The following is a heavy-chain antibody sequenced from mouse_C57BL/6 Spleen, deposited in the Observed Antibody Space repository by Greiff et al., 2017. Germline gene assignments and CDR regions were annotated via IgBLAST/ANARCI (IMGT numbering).Heavy chain of an antibody. CDR1: GYTFTSYW. Sequence: QVQLQQPGAELVMPGASVKLSCKASGYTFTSYWMHWVKQRPGQGLEWIGEIDPSDSYTNYNQKFKGKSTLTVDKSSSTAYMQLSSLTSEDSAVYYCASSMVTTRDFDYWGQGTTLTVSS. D-gene: IGHD2-2*01. CDR2: IDPSDSYT. CDR3: ASSMVTTRDFDY. J-gene: IGHJ2*01. V-gene: IGHV1-69*01.